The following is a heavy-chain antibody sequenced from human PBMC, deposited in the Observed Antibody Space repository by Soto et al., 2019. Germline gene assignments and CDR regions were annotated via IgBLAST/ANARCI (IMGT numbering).Heavy chain of an antibody. J-gene: IGHJ3*02. V-gene: IGHV3-30*03. CDR1: GFTFSTYG. D-gene: IGHD3-22*01. CDR3: ARDGGGRVTMIVVSPTFGI. CDR2: ISYDGSNK. Sequence: QVQLVESGGGVVQPGRSLRLSCAASGFTFSTYGMHWVRQAPGKGLEWVAVISYDGSNKYYADSVKGRFTISRDNSKNTLYLQMNSLRPEDTAVYYCARDGGGRVTMIVVSPTFGIWGQGTMVTVSS.